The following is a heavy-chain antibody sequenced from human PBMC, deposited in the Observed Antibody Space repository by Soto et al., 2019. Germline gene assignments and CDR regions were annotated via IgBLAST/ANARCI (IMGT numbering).Heavy chain of an antibody. CDR1: GFTFISST. D-gene: IGHD2-2*01. CDR3: AADFSCPSGYWYFDL. J-gene: IGHJ2*01. Sequence: QMQLVQSGPEVKKPGTSVKVSCKASGFTFISSTMQWVRQARGQRLEWIGWIVVGSGNTNYAQKFQERVTITRDMSTSTAYVELSSLRSEDTAVYYCAADFSCPSGYWYFDLWGRGTLVTVSS. V-gene: IGHV1-58*02. CDR2: IVVGSGNT.